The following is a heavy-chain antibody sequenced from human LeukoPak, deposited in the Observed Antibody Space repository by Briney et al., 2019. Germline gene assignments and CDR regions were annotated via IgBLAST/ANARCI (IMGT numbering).Heavy chain of an antibody. D-gene: IGHD1-14*01. CDR3: ARDKDQYRLDAFDI. J-gene: IGHJ3*02. Sequence: PGGSLRLSCAASGFTVSSNYMSWVRQAPGKGLEWVSVIYSGGSTYYADSVKGRFTISRDDSKNTLYLQMNSLRAEDTAVYYCARDKDQYRLDAFDIWGQGTMVTVSS. V-gene: IGHV3-66*02. CDR2: IYSGGST. CDR1: GFTVSSNY.